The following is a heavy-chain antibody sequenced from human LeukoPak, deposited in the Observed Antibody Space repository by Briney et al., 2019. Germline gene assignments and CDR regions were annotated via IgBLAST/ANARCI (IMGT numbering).Heavy chain of an antibody. Sequence: PGGSLRLSCAASGFTFSSYGMHWVRQAPGKGLEWVAVISYDGSNKYYADSVKGRFTISRDNAKNSLYLQMNSLRAEDTAVYYCAREYGSGSYLVWGQGTMVTVSS. V-gene: IGHV3-30*03. J-gene: IGHJ3*01. CDR2: ISYDGSNK. CDR3: AREYGSGSYLV. CDR1: GFTFSSYG. D-gene: IGHD3-10*01.